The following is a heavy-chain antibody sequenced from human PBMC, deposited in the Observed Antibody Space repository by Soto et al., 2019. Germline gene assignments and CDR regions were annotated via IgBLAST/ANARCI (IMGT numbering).Heavy chain of an antibody. CDR2: INAGNGNT. CDR3: ARMGYIVLMVYANRAPGMDV. D-gene: IGHD2-8*01. V-gene: IGHV1-3*01. J-gene: IGHJ6*02. Sequence: GASVKVSCKASGYTFTSYAMHWVRQAPGQRLEWMGWINAGNGNTKYSQKFQGRVTITRDTSASTAYMELSSLRSEDTAVYYCARMGYIVLMVYANRAPGMDVWGQGTTVTVSS. CDR1: GYTFTSYA.